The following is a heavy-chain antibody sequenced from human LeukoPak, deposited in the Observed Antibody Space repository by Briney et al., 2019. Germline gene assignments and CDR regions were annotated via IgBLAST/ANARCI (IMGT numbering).Heavy chain of an antibody. CDR3: ARGIRMAVAQDAFDI. CDR1: GYRFSTYT. V-gene: IGHV7-4-1*02. J-gene: IGHJ3*02. Sequence: ASVKVSCKASGYRFSTYTVSWVRQAPGQGLEWTGWVKANAGNPMYAQGFTGRFVFSLDTSVSTAYLQISSLKTEDTAIYYCARGIRMAVAQDAFDIWGQGTAVTVSS. CDR2: VKANAGNP. D-gene: IGHD6-19*01.